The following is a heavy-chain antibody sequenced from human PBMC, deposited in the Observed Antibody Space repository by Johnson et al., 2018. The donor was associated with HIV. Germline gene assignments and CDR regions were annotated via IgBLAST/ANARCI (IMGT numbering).Heavy chain of an antibody. CDR1: GFTVSSNY. Sequence: VQLVESGGGVVQPGGSLRLSCAASGFTVSSNYMSWVRQAPGKGLEWVSVIYSGGSTYYADSVKGRFTISRDNSKNTVYLQMNSLRPYDTAVYYCARGGGCGGDCYSGYDAFDIWGQGTMVTVSS. J-gene: IGHJ3*02. V-gene: IGHV3-66*02. D-gene: IGHD2-21*01. CDR2: IYSGGST. CDR3: ARGGGCGGDCYSGYDAFDI.